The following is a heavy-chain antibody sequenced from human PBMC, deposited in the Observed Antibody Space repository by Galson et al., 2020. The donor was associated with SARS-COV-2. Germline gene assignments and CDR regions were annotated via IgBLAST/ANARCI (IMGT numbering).Heavy chain of an antibody. V-gene: IGHV1-3*01. J-gene: IGHJ5*02. CDR3: ARAPLLLWFGCVLVGFGWFDP. CDR1: GYTFTSYA. D-gene: IGHD3-10*01. CDR2: INAGTGNT. Sequence: ASVKVSCKASGYTFTSYAMHWVRQAPGQRLEWMGWINAGTGNTKYSQKFQGRVTITRDTSASTAYMELSSLRSEDTAVYYCARAPLLLWFGCVLVGFGWFDPWGQGTLVTVSS.